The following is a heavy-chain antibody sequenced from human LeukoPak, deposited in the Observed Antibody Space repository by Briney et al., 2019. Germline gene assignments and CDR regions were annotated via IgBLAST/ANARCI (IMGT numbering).Heavy chain of an antibody. CDR1: GGTFSSYA. CDR2: IIPIFGTA. D-gene: IGHD2-2*01. J-gene: IGHJ4*02. V-gene: IGHV1-69*05. Sequence: SVKVSCKASGGTFSSYAISWVRQAPGQGLEWMGGIIPIFGTANYAQKFQGRVTITTDESTSTAYMELSSLRSEDTAAYYCASSPSKVPAATWNYFDYWGQGTLVTVSS. CDR3: ASSPSKVPAATWNYFDY.